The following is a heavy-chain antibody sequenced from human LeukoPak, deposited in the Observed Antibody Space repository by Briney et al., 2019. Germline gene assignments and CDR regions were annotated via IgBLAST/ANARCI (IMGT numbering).Heavy chain of an antibody. D-gene: IGHD6-13*01. CDR1: GFTFSSYS. CDR2: ISGSGGST. J-gene: IGHJ5*02. Sequence: GGSLRLSCAASGFTFSSYSMNWVRQAPGKGLEWVSAISGSGGSTYYADSVKGRFTISRDNSKNTLYLQMNSLRAEDAAVYYCAKVEGAAGPGYWFDPWGQGTLVTVSS. V-gene: IGHV3-23*01. CDR3: AKVEGAAGPGYWFDP.